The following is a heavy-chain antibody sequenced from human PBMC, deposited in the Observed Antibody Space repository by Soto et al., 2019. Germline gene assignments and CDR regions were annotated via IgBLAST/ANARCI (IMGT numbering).Heavy chain of an antibody. D-gene: IGHD3-3*01. Sequence: ASVKVSCKASGYTFTSYGISWVRQAPGQGLEWMGWISAYNGNTNYAQKLQGRVTMTTDTSTSTAYMELRSLRSDDTAVYYCAREDTIFGVVSWFDPWGQGTTVTVSS. V-gene: IGHV1-18*01. CDR3: AREDTIFGVVSWFDP. CDR2: ISAYNGNT. CDR1: GYTFTSYG. J-gene: IGHJ5*01.